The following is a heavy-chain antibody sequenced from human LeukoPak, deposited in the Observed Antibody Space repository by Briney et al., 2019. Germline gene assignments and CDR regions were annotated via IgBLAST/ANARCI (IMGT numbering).Heavy chain of an antibody. CDR2: INHSGST. D-gene: IGHD3-22*01. CDR3: ASSQPYYYDSSGYPS. J-gene: IGHJ5*02. V-gene: IGHV4-34*01. Sequence: PSETLSLTCAVYGGSFSAYYWSWIRQPPGKGLEWIGEINHSGSTNYNPSLKSRVTISVDTSKNQFSLKLSSVTAEDTAVYYCASSQPYYYDSSGYPSWGQGTLVTVSS. CDR1: GGSFSAYY.